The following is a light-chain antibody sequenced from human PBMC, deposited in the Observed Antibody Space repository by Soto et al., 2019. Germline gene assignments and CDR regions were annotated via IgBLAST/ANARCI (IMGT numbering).Light chain of an antibody. CDR1: QGIGSN. Sequence: IQLTQSPSSLSASGRDRVTITCRASQGIGSNLAWYLQKPGKAPKLLVYGASTLQGGVPSRFSGSGSGTLFTLTITSLQPEDFATYFCQQSNSYPLTFGGGTKV. V-gene: IGKV1-9*01. CDR3: QQSNSYPLT. J-gene: IGKJ4*01. CDR2: GAS.